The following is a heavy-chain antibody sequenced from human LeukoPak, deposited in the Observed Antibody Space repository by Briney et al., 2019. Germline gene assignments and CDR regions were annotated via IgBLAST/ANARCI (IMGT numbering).Heavy chain of an antibody. CDR3: ARHEFASPFNS. CDR2: IFYTGDS. V-gene: IGHV4-59*08. D-gene: IGHD2-21*01. Sequence: PSETLSLTCTVSDGSIIGSYWSWIRQPPVKGLEWIGYIFYTGDSNYNPSLKSRVAISLDTSTNQISLKLRSVTAADTAVYYCARHEFASPFNSWGQGTLVTVSS. CDR1: DGSIIGSY. J-gene: IGHJ4*02.